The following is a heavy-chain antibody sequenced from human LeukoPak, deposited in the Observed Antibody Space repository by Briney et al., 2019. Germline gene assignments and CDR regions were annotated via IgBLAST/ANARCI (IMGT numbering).Heavy chain of an antibody. V-gene: IGHV3-20*04. D-gene: IGHD3-9*01. Sequence: GGSLRLSCAACGFTLDDYGMSWVRQAPGKGLEWVSGINWNGGSTGYADSVKGRFTISRDNAKNTLYLQMNSLRAEDTAVYYCARGADSGYSSDNWGQGTLVSVSS. CDR2: INWNGGST. CDR1: GFTLDDYG. J-gene: IGHJ4*02. CDR3: ARGADSGYSSDN.